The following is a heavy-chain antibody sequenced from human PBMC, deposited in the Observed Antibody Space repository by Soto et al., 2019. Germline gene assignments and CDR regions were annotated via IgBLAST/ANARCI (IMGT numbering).Heavy chain of an antibody. CDR2: INAGNGNT. CDR3: ARVSGYYFLDY. D-gene: IGHD5-12*01. Sequence: QVQLVQSGAEEKKPGASVKVSCKASGYTFTNYAMHWVRQAPGQRLEWMGWINAGNGNTKYSQKFHGRVTITSDTSASTAYMELSSLRSEDTAVYCCARVSGYYFLDYWGQGTLVTVSS. CDR1: GYTFTNYA. J-gene: IGHJ4*02. V-gene: IGHV1-3*05.